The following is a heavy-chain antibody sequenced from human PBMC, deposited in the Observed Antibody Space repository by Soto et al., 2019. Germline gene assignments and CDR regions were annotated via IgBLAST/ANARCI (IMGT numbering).Heavy chain of an antibody. D-gene: IGHD3-10*01. Sequence: SETLSLTCAVSGGSISSGGYSWSWLRQPPGKGLEWIGYIFHSGSTNYNPSLKSRVTISVDTSKNQFSLKLTSVTAADTAVYYCARDKITDLFDYWGQGTLVTVSS. CDR1: GGSISSGGYS. CDR3: ARDKITDLFDY. V-gene: IGHV4-30-2*01. J-gene: IGHJ4*02. CDR2: IFHSGST.